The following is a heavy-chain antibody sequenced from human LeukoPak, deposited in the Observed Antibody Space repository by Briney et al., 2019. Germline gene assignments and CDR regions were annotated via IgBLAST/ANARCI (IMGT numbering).Heavy chain of an antibody. CDR1: GFTFSSYA. J-gene: IGHJ4*02. CDR2: ISSSSSYI. D-gene: IGHD2-2*02. CDR3: ARGLGYCSSTSCYTVDY. V-gene: IGHV3-21*01. Sequence: PGGSLRLSCAASGFTFSSYAMSWVRQAPGKGLEWVSSISSSSSYIYYADSVKGRFTISRDNAKNSLYLQMNSLRAEDTAVYYCARGLGYCSSTSCYTVDYWGQGTLVTVSS.